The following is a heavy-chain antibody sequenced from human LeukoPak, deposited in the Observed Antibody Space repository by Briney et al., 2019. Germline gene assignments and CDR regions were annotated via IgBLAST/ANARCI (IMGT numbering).Heavy chain of an antibody. J-gene: IGHJ5*02. CDR1: GGSISSNDYY. D-gene: IGHD2-15*01. V-gene: IGHV4-31*03. CDR3: ARGDIVVVVAATETGWFDP. Sequence: SETLSLTCTVSGGSISSNDYYWSWIRQHPGKGLEWIGYIYYSGSTYYNPSLKSRVTISVDTSKNQFSLKLSSVTAADTAVYYCARGDIVVVVAATETGWFDPWGQGTLVTVSS. CDR2: IYYSGST.